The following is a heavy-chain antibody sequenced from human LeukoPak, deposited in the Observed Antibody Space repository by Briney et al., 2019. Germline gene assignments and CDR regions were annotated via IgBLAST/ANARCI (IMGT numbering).Heavy chain of an antibody. CDR1: GYSFTSYW. Sequence: GESLKISCKGSGYSFTSYWVAWVRQMPGKGLEWMGIIYPGDSDTRYSPSLQGQVTISADKSISTAYLQWSSLKASDSAMYYCASTPVPYGSGSYFVSLDGFDYWGQGTLVTVSS. CDR2: IYPGDSDT. V-gene: IGHV5-51*01. CDR3: ASTPVPYGSGSYFVSLDGFDY. D-gene: IGHD3-10*01. J-gene: IGHJ4*02.